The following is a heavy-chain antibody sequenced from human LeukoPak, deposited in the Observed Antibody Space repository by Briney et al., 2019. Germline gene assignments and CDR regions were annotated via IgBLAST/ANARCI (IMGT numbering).Heavy chain of an antibody. Sequence: SVKVSCKASGGTFSSYAISWVRQAPGQGLEWMGRIIPILGIANYAQKFQGRVTITADKSTRTAYMELSSMRSEATAVYYCARDGGSYYYYYGMDVWGQGTTVTVSS. CDR3: ARDGGSYYYYYGMDV. CDR1: GGTFSSYA. CDR2: IIPILGIA. J-gene: IGHJ6*02. V-gene: IGHV1-69*04. D-gene: IGHD1-26*01.